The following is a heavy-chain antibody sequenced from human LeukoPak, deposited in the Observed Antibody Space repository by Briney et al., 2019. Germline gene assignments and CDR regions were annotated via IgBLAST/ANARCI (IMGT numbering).Heavy chain of an antibody. Sequence: GGSLRLSCAASGFIFSDYSMNWVRQAPGKGLEWISYVGIDSGNTKYADSVKGRFTISGDNAKKSLYLQMNSLRVEDTAVYYCARDYRFAFDNWGQGTQVIVSS. CDR3: ARDYRFAFDN. V-gene: IGHV3-21*05. CDR2: VGIDSGNT. J-gene: IGHJ4*02. CDR1: GFIFSDYS.